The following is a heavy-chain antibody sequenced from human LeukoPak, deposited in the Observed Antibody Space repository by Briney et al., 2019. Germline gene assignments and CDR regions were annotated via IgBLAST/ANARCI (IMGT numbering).Heavy chain of an antibody. CDR2: IYSGGST. V-gene: IGHV3-53*01. CDR3: ARDGGVVRGVIIRGDYFDY. D-gene: IGHD3-10*01. CDR1: GFTVSSDS. Sequence: PGGSLRLSCTVSGFTVSSDSMSWVRQAPGKGLEWVSFIYSGGSTHYSDSVKGRFTISRDNAKNSLYLQMNSLRAEDTAVYYCARDGGVVRGVIIRGDYFDYWGQGTLVAVSS. J-gene: IGHJ4*02.